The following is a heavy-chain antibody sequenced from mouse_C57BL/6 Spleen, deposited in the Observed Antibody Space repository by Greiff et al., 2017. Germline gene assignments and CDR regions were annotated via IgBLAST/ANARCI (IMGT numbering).Heavy chain of an antibody. V-gene: IGHV1-54*01. Sequence: QVQLQQSGAELVRPGTSVKMSCKASGYAFTNYLIEWVKQRPGQGLEWIGVLNPGSGGTNYNEKFKGKATLTADKSSSTAYMQLSSLTSEDSAVYFCARDGGRRPDYYGSCYDYWGQGTTLTVSS. CDR3: ARDGGRRPDYYGSCYDY. D-gene: IGHD1-1*01. CDR1: GYAFTNYL. CDR2: LNPGSGGT. J-gene: IGHJ2*01.